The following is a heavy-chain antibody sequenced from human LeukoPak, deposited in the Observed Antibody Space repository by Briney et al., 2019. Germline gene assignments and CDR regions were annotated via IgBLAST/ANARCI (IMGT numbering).Heavy chain of an antibody. CDR1: GGSIISYY. Sequence: PSKTLSLTCTVSGGSIISYYWSWIRQPPGKGLEWIGYIYYSGSTNYNPSLKSRVTISVDTSKNQFSLNLSSLTAADTAVYYCARHHTRYNYYYGMDVWGQGTTVTVSS. CDR2: IYYSGST. CDR3: ARHHTRYNYYYGMDV. V-gene: IGHV4-59*08. J-gene: IGHJ6*02.